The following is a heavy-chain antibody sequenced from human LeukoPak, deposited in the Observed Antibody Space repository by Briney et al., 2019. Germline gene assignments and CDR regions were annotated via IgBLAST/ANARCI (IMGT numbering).Heavy chain of an antibody. CDR1: GGSISSSNW. CDR2: IYHSGST. J-gene: IGHJ5*02. Sequence: SETLSLTCAVSGGSISSSNWWTWVRQPPGKGLEWIGEIYHSGSTNYNPSLKSRVTISVDKSKNQFSLKLSSVTAADTAVYYCARQSHDYGDYGGGAWGQGTLVTVSS. V-gene: IGHV4-4*02. D-gene: IGHD4-17*01. CDR3: ARQSHDYGDYGGGA.